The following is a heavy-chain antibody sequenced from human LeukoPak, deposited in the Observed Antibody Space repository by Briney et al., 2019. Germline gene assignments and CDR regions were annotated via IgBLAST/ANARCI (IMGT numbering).Heavy chain of an antibody. CDR2: IYYSGST. V-gene: IGHV4-39*01. J-gene: IGHJ4*02. CDR3: ARPYDFWSGPVDY. D-gene: IGHD3-3*01. CDR1: GGSISSSSYY. Sequence: SETLSLTCTVSGGSISSSSYYWGWIRQPPGTGLEWIGSIYYSGSTYYNPSLKSRVTISVDTSKNQFSLKLSSVTAADTAVYYCARPYDFWSGPVDYWGQGTLVTVSS.